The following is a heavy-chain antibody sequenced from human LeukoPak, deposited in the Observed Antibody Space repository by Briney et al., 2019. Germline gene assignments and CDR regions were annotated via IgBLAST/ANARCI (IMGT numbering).Heavy chain of an antibody. V-gene: IGHV3-30*04. D-gene: IGHD3-10*01. CDR3: ARTWFGELLVGAFDI. J-gene: IGHJ3*02. CDR1: GFTFSSYA. CDR2: ISYDGSNK. Sequence: GGSLRLSCAASGFTFSSYAMHWVRQAPGKGLEWVAVISYDGSNKYYADSVKGRFTISRDNSKNTLYLQMNSLRAEDTAVYYCARTWFGELLVGAFDIWGQGTMVTVSS.